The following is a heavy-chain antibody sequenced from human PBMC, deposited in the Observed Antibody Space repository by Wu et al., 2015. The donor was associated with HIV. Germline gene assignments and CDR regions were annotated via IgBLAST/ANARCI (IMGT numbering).Heavy chain of an antibody. V-gene: IGHV1-2*02. CDR1: GFTFSSYA. D-gene: IGHD1-1*01. CDR2: INPNSGGP. CDR3: ARGPNETPESAGQNWFDP. J-gene: IGHJ5*02. Sequence: QIQLVQSGPEVKKPGASVKVSCKASGFTFSSYAISWVRQAPGQGLEWMGWINPNSGGPNYAQNFQGRVTMTRDTSIYTAYMELSRLRSDDTAVFYCARGPNETPESAGQNWFDPWGQGTLVTVSS.